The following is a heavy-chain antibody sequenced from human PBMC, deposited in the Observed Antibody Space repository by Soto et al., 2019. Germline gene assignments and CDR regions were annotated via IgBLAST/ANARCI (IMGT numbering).Heavy chain of an antibody. CDR1: GFTFSSYA. Sequence: QVQQVESGGGVVQPGRSLRLSCAASGFTFSSYAMHWVRQAPGKGLEWVAVMSYDGSNKYYVDSVKGRFTISRDNYKNMLCLQTHSANTEDTAVHSGVRDKAPYNRGWQNRPIDYWGQGTLVTVSS. D-gene: IGHD6-19*01. CDR3: VRDKAPYNRGWQNRPIDY. CDR2: MSYDGSNK. J-gene: IGHJ4*02. V-gene: IGHV3-30-3*01.